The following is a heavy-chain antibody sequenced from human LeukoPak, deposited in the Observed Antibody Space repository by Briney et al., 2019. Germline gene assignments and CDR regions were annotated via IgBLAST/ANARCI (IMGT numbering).Heavy chain of an antibody. D-gene: IGHD3-3*01. CDR2: IYSSGST. Sequence: PSETLSLTCTVSGGSISSGSYYWSWIRQPAGKGLEWIGRIYSSGSTYYNPSLKGRVTISVDTSKNQFSLKLSSVTAADTAVYYCARDTYYDFWSGYSSAYNWFDPWGQGTLVTVSS. CDR1: GGSISSGSYY. J-gene: IGHJ5*02. CDR3: ARDTYYDFWSGYSSAYNWFDP. V-gene: IGHV4-61*02.